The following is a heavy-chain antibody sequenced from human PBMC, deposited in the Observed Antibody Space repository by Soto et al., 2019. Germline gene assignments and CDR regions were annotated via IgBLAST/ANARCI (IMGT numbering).Heavy chain of an antibody. CDR3: ARGRRQVGDRVLTMSWIDP. D-gene: IGHD3-22*01. CDR2: IYYSGST. Sequence: SETLSLTCTVSGGSISSGGYYWSWIRQHPGKGLEWIGYIYYSGSTYYNPSLKSRVTISVDTSKNQFSLKLSSVTAADTAVYYCARGRRQVGDRVLTMSWIDPWGQGTLVTVSS. V-gene: IGHV4-31*03. CDR1: GGSISSGGYY. J-gene: IGHJ5*02.